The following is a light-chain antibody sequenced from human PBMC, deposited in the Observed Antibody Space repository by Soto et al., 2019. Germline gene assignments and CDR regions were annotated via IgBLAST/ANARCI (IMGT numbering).Light chain of an antibody. J-gene: IGKJ1*01. CDR2: AAS. CDR3: QQTYSTPIT. V-gene: IGKV1-39*01. Sequence: DIQMTQSPSSLSASVGDRVTIACRASQSISNYLNWYQQRPGKAPKLLIYAASSLQSGVPSRFSGSGSRTDFTLTISSLQPEDFVTYYCQQTYSTPITFGQGTKVDIK. CDR1: QSISNY.